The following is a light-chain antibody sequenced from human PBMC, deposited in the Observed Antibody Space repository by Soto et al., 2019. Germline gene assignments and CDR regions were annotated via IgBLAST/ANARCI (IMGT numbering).Light chain of an antibody. Sequence: DIQMTQSPSSLSASIGDRVIITCRASQNVGRFLNWYQQEPGKAPKLLIYRASTLQSGVPSRFCGTGAATDFTLTVSDLQPEDFATYYCQQRLTVPRFTFGQGTKLEMK. CDR2: RAS. CDR3: QQRLTVPRFT. CDR1: QNVGRF. V-gene: IGKV1-39*01. J-gene: IGKJ2*01.